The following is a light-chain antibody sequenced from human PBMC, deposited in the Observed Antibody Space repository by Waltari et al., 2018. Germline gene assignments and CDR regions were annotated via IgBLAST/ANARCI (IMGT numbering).Light chain of an antibody. CDR2: EVR. J-gene: IGLJ1*01. CDR3: SSYTSSSTLV. Sequence: QSALTQPASVSGSPGQSITISCTGASSDVGFYNYVSWYQQHPGKVPKLMIYEVRNRPSGVSNRFSGSKSGNTASLTISGLQAEDEADYYCSSYTSSSTLVFGTGTKVTVL. V-gene: IGLV2-14*01. CDR1: SSDVGFYNY.